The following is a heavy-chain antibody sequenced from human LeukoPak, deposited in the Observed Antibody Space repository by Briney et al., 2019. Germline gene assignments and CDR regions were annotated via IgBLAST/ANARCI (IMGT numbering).Heavy chain of an antibody. CDR3: VRDPTRAECSDGSCYLDY. CDR2: IDEGGSEK. V-gene: IGHV3-7*03. CDR1: GFTFSRFW. J-gene: IGHJ4*02. D-gene: IGHD2-15*01. Sequence: PGGSLRLSCEASGFTFSRFWMSWVRQAPGEGLEWVANIDEGGSEKYHVGSVRGRFTISRDNAKNSLYLQMNSLRAGDTAVYYCVRDPTRAECSDGSCYLDYWGQGTLVSVSS.